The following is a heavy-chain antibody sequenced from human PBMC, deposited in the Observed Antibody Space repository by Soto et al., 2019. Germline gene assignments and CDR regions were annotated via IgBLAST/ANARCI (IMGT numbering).Heavy chain of an antibody. D-gene: IGHD6-13*01. CDR1: GYTFTSYG. V-gene: IGHV1-18*01. CDR3: ARDSPHSSSWYSVY. CDR2: ISAYNGNT. J-gene: IGHJ4*02. Sequence: ASVKVSCKASGYTFTSYGISWVRQAPGQGLEWMGWISAYNGNTNYAQKLQGRVTMTTDTSTSTAYMELRSLRSDDTAVYYCARDSPHSSSWYSVYWGQGTLVTVSS.